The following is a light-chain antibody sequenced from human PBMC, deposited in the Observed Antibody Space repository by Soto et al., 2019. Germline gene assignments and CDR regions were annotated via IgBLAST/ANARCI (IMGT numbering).Light chain of an antibody. J-gene: IGKJ4*01. CDR3: QQYDNWPLT. V-gene: IGKV3-15*01. CDR2: GAS. CDR1: QSVYNN. Sequence: EIVRTQSPSTLSVXPGERASLSXRASQSVYNNLAWYQQKPGQAPRLLIYGASTRATGIPARFSGSGSGTEFTLTISSLQSEDFAVYYCQQYDNWPLTFGGGTKVDIK.